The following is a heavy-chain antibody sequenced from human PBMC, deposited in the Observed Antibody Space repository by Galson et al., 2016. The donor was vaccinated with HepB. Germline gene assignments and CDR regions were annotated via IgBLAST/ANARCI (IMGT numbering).Heavy chain of an antibody. CDR1: RFTFSNYW. J-gene: IGHJ4*02. V-gene: IGHV3-74*01. CDR3: ARDFGGSEDY. Sequence: SLRLSCAASRFTFSNYWMHWVRQAPGKGLVWVSRINPDGSITDHADSVKGRFTISRANGESTLYLQMNSLRAEDTAVYYCARDFGGSEDYWGQGTLVTVST. CDR2: INPDGSIT. D-gene: IGHD3-3*01.